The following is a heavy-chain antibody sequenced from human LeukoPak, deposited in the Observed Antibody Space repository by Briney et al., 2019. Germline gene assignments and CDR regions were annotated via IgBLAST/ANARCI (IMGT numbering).Heavy chain of an antibody. Sequence: PGGSLRLSCAASGFTFSSYAMTWVRQAPGKGLEWISCIRGTDDTTYYADSVKGRFTISRDNSRSTLYLQMHSPRAEDTAMYYCAKDMYTYDSPYFDSWGQGALVTVAS. J-gene: IGHJ4*02. V-gene: IGHV3-23*01. CDR3: AKDMYTYDSPYFDS. CDR2: IRGTDDTT. D-gene: IGHD3-22*01. CDR1: GFTFSSYA.